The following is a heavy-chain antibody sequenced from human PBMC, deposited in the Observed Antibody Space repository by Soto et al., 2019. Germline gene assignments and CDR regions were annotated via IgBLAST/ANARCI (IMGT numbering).Heavy chain of an antibody. V-gene: IGHV3-48*01. CDR3: ATRYCSGGNCYDY. Sequence: GGSLRLSCAASGFTFSSYAMSWVRQAPGKGLEWVSFISSSVCSIYYADSVKGRFTISRDNAKNSPYLQMNSLRAEDTAVFYCATRYCSGGNCYDYWGQGTLVTVSS. J-gene: IGHJ4*02. CDR2: ISSSVCSI. CDR1: GFTFSSYA. D-gene: IGHD2-15*01.